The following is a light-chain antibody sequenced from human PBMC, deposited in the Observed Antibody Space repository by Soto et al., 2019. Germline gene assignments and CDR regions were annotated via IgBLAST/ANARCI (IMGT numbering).Light chain of an antibody. CDR2: RAS. V-gene: IGKV1-5*03. J-gene: IGKJ5*01. CDR1: QTISSW. CDR3: QQSFCTPTIT. Sequence: DIQMTQSPSTLSGSIGDRVTITCRASQTISSWLAWYQQKPGKAPKLLIYRASTLQRGVPSRFSGSGSGTDFTLTISSLQPQDVATYYCQQSFCTPTITFGQGTRLEIK.